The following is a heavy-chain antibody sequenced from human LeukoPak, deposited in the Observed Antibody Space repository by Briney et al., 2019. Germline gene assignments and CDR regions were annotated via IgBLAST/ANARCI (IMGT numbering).Heavy chain of an antibody. J-gene: IGHJ3*02. CDR1: GFTFTSYW. D-gene: IGHD4-17*01. CDR2: IKQDGSDK. CDR3: ARASSTVTARDTFDT. V-gene: IGHV3-7*01. Sequence: PGGSLRLSCTASGFTFTSYWMSWVRQGPGKGLEGVANIKQDGSDKNYVDSVKGRFTISRDNAKNSLYLHMNSLRGEDTAVYYCARASSTVTARDTFDTWGQGTMVTVSS.